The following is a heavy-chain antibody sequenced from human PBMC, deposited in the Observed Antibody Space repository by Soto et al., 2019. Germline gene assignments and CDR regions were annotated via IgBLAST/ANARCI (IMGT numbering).Heavy chain of an antibody. J-gene: IGHJ6*03. D-gene: IGHD1-26*01. CDR1: GYSFTSYW. Sequence: RGESLKISCKGSGYSFTSYWIGWVRQMPGKGLEWMGIIYPGDSDTRYSPSFQGQVTISADKSISTAYLQWSSLKASDTAMYYCARQIGWSGYYYYYIDVWGKGTTVTVSS. V-gene: IGHV5-51*01. CDR2: IYPGDSDT. CDR3: ARQIGWSGYYYYYIDV.